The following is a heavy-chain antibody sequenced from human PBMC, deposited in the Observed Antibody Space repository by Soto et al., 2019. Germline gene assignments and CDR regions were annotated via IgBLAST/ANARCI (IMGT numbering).Heavy chain of an antibody. CDR2: ISYSGST. Sequence: PFETLSLTCTICGDSINNYFWNWIRQSPGKGLEWIGYISYSGSTSYNPSLQSRVTISSDTSKNQFSLELSSVTAADTAVYYCARARQRDTGRGLDVWGQGTTVTVSS. J-gene: IGHJ6*02. CDR3: ARARQRDTGRGLDV. D-gene: IGHD5-18*01. CDR1: GDSINNYF. V-gene: IGHV4-59*01.